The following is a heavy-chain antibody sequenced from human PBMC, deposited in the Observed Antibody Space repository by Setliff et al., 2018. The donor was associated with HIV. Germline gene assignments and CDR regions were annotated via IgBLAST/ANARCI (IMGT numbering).Heavy chain of an antibody. J-gene: IGHJ4*02. CDR3: ARMQAYYNFWRSTYYFDY. CDR2: ISPYNGDA. Sequence: ASVKVSCKASGYPFTSYGICWVRQAPGHGLEWMGYISPYNGDAYYAEKFQGRVTMTADTSTTAVSMELTNLRSDDTAVYFCARMQAYYNFWRSTYYFDYWGQGTPVTVSS. CDR1: GYPFTSYG. V-gene: IGHV1-18*01. D-gene: IGHD3-3*01.